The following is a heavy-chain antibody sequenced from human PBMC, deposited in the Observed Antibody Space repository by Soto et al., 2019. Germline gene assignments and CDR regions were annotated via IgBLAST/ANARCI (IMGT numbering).Heavy chain of an antibody. CDR3: ARDLGGPLSFDY. CDR1: GFTFSSYS. J-gene: IGHJ4*02. V-gene: IGHV3-21*01. Sequence: GGSLRLSCAASGFTFSSYSMNWARQAPGKGLEWVSSISSSSSYIYYADSVKGRFTISRDNAKNSLYLQMNSLRAEDAAVYYCARDLGGPLSFDYWGQGTRVTVSS. CDR2: ISSSSSYI.